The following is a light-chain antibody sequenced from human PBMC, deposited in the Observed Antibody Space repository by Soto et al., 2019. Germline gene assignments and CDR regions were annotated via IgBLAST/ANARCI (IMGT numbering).Light chain of an antibody. CDR3: SSYADSNIYV. V-gene: IGLV2-8*01. Sequence: QSALTQPPSASGSPGQSVTISCTGSSSDVGGYNFVSWYQQHPGKAPKLVLYEVIKRPSGVPDRFSGSKSGNTASLTVSGLQAEDEADYYCSSYADSNIYVFGTGTKLTVL. CDR2: EVI. CDR1: SSDVGGYNF. J-gene: IGLJ1*01.